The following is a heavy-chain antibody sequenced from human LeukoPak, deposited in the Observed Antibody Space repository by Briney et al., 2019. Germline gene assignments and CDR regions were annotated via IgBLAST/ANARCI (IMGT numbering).Heavy chain of an antibody. Sequence: SETLSLTCSVSGGSIGSSSYYWGWIRQPPGKGLEWIGNIYYSGSTYYDPSLKSRVTISVDTSKNQFSLRLNSVTAADTAVYYCARNGYSNYLYYFDYWGQGTLVTVSS. CDR3: ARNGYSNYLYYFDY. CDR2: IYYSGST. V-gene: IGHV4-39*01. J-gene: IGHJ4*02. D-gene: IGHD4-11*01. CDR1: GGSIGSSSYY.